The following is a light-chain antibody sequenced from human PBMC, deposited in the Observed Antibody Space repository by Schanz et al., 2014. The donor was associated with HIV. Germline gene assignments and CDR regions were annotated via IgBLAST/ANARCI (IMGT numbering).Light chain of an antibody. J-gene: IGLJ1*01. CDR1: SSDVGKYNL. CDR3: QSYDSSLSRFV. CDR2: EVS. V-gene: IGLV2-23*02. Sequence: QSALTQPASVSGSPGQSITISCTGTSSDVGKYNLASWYQQHPGIAPKVMIYEVSKRPSGASHRFSGSKSGNTASLTISGLQAEDEADYYCQSYDSSLSRFVFATGTKLTVL.